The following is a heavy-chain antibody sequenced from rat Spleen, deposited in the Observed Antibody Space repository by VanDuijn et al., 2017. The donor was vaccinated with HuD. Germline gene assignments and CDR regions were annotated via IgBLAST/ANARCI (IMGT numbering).Heavy chain of an antibody. CDR3: TRITIAAGVMDA. V-gene: IGHV5-20*01. J-gene: IGHJ4*01. CDR2: ISYDGGST. D-gene: IGHD1-2*01. CDR1: GFTFSDYY. Sequence: EVQLVESGGGLVQPGRSLKLSCAASGFTFSDYYMAWVRQAPTKGLEWVASISYDGGSTYYRDSVKGRFTISRDNAKSRLYLQMDSLRSEDTATYYCTRITIAAGVMDAWGQGASVTVSS.